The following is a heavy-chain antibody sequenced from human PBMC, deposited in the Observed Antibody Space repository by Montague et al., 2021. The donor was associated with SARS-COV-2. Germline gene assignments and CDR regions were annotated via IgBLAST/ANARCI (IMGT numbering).Heavy chain of an antibody. Sequence: SLRLSCAASGFDFSSYAIHWVRRAPGKGLEWVADIADDGGIKPYGHSVKGRFTISRDNSRNTVYLQVNSLRPEDTALYQCAREVWKTYYFDYWGQGTLVTVSS. D-gene: IGHD1-1*01. V-gene: IGHV3-30-3*01. CDR3: AREVWKTYYFDY. J-gene: IGHJ4*02. CDR1: GFDFSSYA. CDR2: IADDGGIK.